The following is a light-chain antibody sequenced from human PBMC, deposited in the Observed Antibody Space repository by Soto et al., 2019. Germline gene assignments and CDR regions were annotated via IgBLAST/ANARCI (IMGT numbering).Light chain of an antibody. V-gene: IGLV2-8*01. Sequence: QSALTQPPSASGAPGQSATISCAGTSSEVGSYDHVSWYQQHPGKAPKLMIYDVTERPSGVPDRFSGSKSGNAASLTVSGLQTEDEADYYCSSFAGSNNVVFGGGTKLTVL. CDR2: DVT. CDR1: SSEVGSYDH. J-gene: IGLJ3*02. CDR3: SSFAGSNNVV.